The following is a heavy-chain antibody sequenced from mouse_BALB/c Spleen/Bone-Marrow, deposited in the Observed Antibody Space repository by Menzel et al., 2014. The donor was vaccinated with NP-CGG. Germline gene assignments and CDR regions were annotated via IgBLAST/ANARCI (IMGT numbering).Heavy chain of an antibody. CDR2: VDPSDGYT. CDR1: GYTFTTYW. D-gene: IGHD1-3*01. Sequence: VQLQQSGAELVTPGASVKLSCKASGYTFTTYWMHWVKQRPGHGLEWIGQVDPSDGYTNYSQMFKGKATLTVDKSSSTVYMQLSSLSSEDSAVYYCARGGDNFAWFAYWGQGTLVTVSA. CDR3: ARGGDNFAWFAY. V-gene: IGHV1-69*02. J-gene: IGHJ3*01.